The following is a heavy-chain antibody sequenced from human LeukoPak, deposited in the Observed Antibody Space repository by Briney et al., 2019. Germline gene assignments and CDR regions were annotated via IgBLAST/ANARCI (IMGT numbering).Heavy chain of an antibody. D-gene: IGHD6-19*01. V-gene: IGHV4-59*01. Sequence: SETLSLTCTVTGGSLSSYYWSWIRQPPGKGLEGIGYIYYSGSTNYNPSLKSRVTISVDTSKNQFSLKLSSVTATDTAVYYCARDPATYSSDWYFDLWGRGTLVTVSS. CDR1: GGSLSSYY. CDR2: IYYSGST. J-gene: IGHJ2*01. CDR3: ARDPATYSSDWYFDL.